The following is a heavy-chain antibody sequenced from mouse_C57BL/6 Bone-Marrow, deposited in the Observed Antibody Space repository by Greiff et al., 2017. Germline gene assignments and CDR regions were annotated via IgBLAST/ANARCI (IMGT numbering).Heavy chain of an antibody. CDR3: EGLEVDGSSEDCCFDF. D-gene: IGHD1-1*01. CDR2: IYPRDGGT. Sequence: VQLQQSGPELVKPGASVKLSCKASGYTFTSYDINWVKQRPGPGLEWIGRIYPRDGGTKYNEKFKGKATVTADTSSSTAYMETHSLTSEDPAVYLCEGLEVDGSSEDCCFDFWGKGTTVTVSS. V-gene: IGHV1-85*01. J-gene: IGHJ1*03. CDR1: GYTFTSYD.